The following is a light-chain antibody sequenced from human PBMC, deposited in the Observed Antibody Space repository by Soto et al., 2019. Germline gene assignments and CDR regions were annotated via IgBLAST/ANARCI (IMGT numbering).Light chain of an antibody. V-gene: IGKV1-5*01. J-gene: IGKJ1*01. CDR3: QHYIT. CDR1: ESISSW. Sequence: DIQMTQSPSTLSASVGDRVTITCRASESISSWLAWYQQKPGKAPKLLIYDTFNLQSGVPSRFSGSGSGTEFTLTITGLQPDDFATYYCQHYITFGQGTKVEIK. CDR2: DTF.